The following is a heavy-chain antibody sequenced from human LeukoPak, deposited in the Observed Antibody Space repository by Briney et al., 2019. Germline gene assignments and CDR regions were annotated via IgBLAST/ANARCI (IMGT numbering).Heavy chain of an antibody. CDR3: SRDLGVRYGDYGGGYYFDY. D-gene: IGHD4-17*01. CDR2: ISGSSSYI. V-gene: IGHV3-21*01. J-gene: IGHJ4*02. CDR1: GFKFSDYS. Sequence: GGSLRLSCAASGFKFSDYSLNWVRQAPGKGLEWVSSISGSSSYIYYADSVKGRFTISRDNAKNSLYLQMNSLRAEDTAVYYCSRDLGVRYGDYGGGYYFDYWGQGTLVTVSS.